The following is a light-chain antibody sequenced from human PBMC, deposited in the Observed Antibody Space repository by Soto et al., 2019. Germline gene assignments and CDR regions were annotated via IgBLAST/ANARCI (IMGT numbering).Light chain of an antibody. V-gene: IGKV3-20*01. CDR3: HQYGISPPVT. CDR2: GAS. Sequence: TQSPSTLSVSPGERVTLSCRASQSVSSSYLAWYQQKPGQAPRLLIYGASSRATGIPDRFSGSGSGTDFTLTISRLEPEDFAMYYCHQYGISPPVTFGQGTRLEN. J-gene: IGKJ5*01. CDR1: QSVSSSY.